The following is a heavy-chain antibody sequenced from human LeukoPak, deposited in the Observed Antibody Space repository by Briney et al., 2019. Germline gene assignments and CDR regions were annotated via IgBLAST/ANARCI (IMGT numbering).Heavy chain of an antibody. J-gene: IGHJ4*02. CDR1: GGSISSSTYY. D-gene: IGHD3-22*01. CDR3: ARDRRGYYDSSGSYSHFDY. CDR2: IYYSGST. Sequence: PSETLSLTCTVSGGSISSSTYYWGWIRQPPGKGLEWIGSIYYSGSTYYNPSLKSRVTISVDTSKNQFSLKLSSVTAADTAVYYCARDRRGYYDSSGSYSHFDYWGQGTLVTVSS. V-gene: IGHV4-39*07.